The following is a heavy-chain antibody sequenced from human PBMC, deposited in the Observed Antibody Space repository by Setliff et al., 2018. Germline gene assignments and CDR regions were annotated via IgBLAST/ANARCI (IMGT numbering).Heavy chain of an antibody. CDR1: GSSFATYL. D-gene: IGHD3-16*02. J-gene: IGHJ6*02. Sequence: GSSLNISCKGSGSSFATYLVSWVRQMPGKGLECLVVIYPGDSDTRYSPSFGGQGTISADKSISTAFLHWNSLKASDSGIYYCARRPFKSSYDGMDVWGQGTTVTVSS. CDR3: ARRPFKSSYDGMDV. CDR2: IYPGDSDT. V-gene: IGHV5-51*01.